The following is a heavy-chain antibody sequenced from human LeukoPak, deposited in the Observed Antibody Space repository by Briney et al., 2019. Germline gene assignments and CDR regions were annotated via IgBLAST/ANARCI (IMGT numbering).Heavy chain of an antibody. CDR3: ASDILRGSLYFDY. Sequence: SETLSLTCAVSRYSISSGYYCGWIRPPPGKGLEWIGSIYHSGSTYYNPSLKGRVTISVDTSKNQLSLKLSSVSAADTAVYYCASDILRGSLYFDYWGQGTLVTVSS. V-gene: IGHV4-38-2*01. CDR1: RYSISSGYY. D-gene: IGHD3-9*01. CDR2: IYHSGST. J-gene: IGHJ4*02.